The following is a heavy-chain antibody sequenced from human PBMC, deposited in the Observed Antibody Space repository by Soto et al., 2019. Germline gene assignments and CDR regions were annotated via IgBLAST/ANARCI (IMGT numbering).Heavy chain of an antibody. Sequence: EVQVVESGGGLVQPGGSLRLSCAASGFTFSSNSMNWVRQAPGKGLEWISYISSSSSTIYADSVKGRFTISRDNAKNSLYPQINSLRDEATAVYYCARVIWSGHLTSDLWGQGTLVTVSS. D-gene: IGHD3-3*01. V-gene: IGHV3-48*02. CDR2: ISSSSSTI. J-gene: IGHJ5*02. CDR1: GFTFSSNS. CDR3: ARVIWSGHLTSDL.